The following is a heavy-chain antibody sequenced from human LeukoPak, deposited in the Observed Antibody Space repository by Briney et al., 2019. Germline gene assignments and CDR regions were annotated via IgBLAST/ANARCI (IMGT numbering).Heavy chain of an antibody. V-gene: IGHV5-51*01. Sequence: GESLKISCKGSGYSFASHWIGWVRQMPGKGLEWMGIIFPGDSDTTYSPSFQGQVTISADKSISTAYLQWSSLKASDTAMYYCARLLSGSYEGDYWGQGTLVTVSS. CDR2: IFPGDSDT. D-gene: IGHD1-26*01. J-gene: IGHJ4*02. CDR1: GYSFASHW. CDR3: ARLLSGSYEGDY.